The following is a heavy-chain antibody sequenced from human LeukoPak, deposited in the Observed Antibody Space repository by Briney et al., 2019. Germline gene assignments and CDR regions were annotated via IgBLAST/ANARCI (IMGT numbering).Heavy chain of an antibody. CDR1: GFTFSSYG. Sequence: PGGSQRLSCAASGFTFSSYGMHXXXQAPGXGLEXVAVVSYAGTNKYYADSVKGRFTISRXNSKNMLYLQMNSLRAEDTAVYYCARDMSSRYFDLWGQGTLVTVSS. J-gene: IGHJ4*02. V-gene: IGHV3-33*01. CDR3: ARDMSSRYFDL. CDR2: VSYAGTNK. D-gene: IGHD3-10*02.